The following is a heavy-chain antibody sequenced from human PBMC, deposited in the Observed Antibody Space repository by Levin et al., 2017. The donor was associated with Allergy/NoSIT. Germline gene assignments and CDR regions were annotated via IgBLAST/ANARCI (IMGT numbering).Heavy chain of an antibody. Sequence: PGGSLRLSCKGSGYTFPSYWIGWVRQMPEKGLEWMGIIYPGDSDTRYSPSFQGQVTISVDKSISTAYLQWSSMKASDTAISYCVRPRRMALRYDAFDIWGQGTMVTVSS. V-gene: IGHV5-51*01. D-gene: IGHD3-16*02. J-gene: IGHJ3*02. CDR1: GYTFPSYW. CDR2: IYPGDSDT. CDR3: VRPRRMALRYDAFDI.